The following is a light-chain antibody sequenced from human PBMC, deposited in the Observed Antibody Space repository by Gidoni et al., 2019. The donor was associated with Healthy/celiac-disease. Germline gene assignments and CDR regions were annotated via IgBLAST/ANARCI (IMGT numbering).Light chain of an antibody. CDR3: QQRSNWPIT. CDR1: QSVSSY. Sequence: MVLTQSPATLSLSPGERATLSCRASQSVSSYLAWYQQKPGQAPRLLIYDASNRATGIPARFSGRGSGTDFTLTISRLEPEDFAVYYCQQRSNWPITFGQGTRLEIK. V-gene: IGKV3-11*01. CDR2: DAS. J-gene: IGKJ5*01.